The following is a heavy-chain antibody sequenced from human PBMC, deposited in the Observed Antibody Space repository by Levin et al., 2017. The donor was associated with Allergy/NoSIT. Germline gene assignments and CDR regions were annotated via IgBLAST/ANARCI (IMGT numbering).Heavy chain of an antibody. V-gene: IGHV3-30*18. CDR3: AKDRYYGSGTSFDY. D-gene: IGHD3-10*01. J-gene: IGHJ4*02. CDR1: GFTFSSYG. Sequence: GGSLRLSCAASGFTFSSYGMHWVRQAPGKGLEWVAVISYDGSNKYYVDSVKGRFTISRDNSKNTLYLQMNSLRAEDTAVYYCAKDRYYGSGTSFDYWGQGTLVTVSS. CDR2: ISYDGSNK.